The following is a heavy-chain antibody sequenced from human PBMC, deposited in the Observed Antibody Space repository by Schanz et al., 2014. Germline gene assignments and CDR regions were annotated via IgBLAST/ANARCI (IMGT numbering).Heavy chain of an antibody. J-gene: IGHJ4*02. CDR3: AKNQYDDVDLSSFYFDF. D-gene: IGHD3-10*02. CDR1: GFTFSTYA. V-gene: IGHV3-23*04. Sequence: EVQLVESGGGLIRPGGSLRLSCAASGFTFSTYAMAWVRQAPGKGLEWVSSINTGGDSTYYADSVKGRFTISRDSSKNTLYLQMNSLRPEDTAIYYCAKNQYDDVDLSSFYFDFWGQGTLXTVSS. CDR2: INTGGDST.